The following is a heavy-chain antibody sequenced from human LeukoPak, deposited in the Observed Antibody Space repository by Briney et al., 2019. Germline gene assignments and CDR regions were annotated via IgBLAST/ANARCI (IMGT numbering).Heavy chain of an antibody. V-gene: IGHV4-59*08. CDR1: GGTISSYY. J-gene: IGHJ4*02. Sequence: SETLSLTCTVSGGTISSYYWNWIRKPPGKGLEWIGYIHYSGSTKYNPSLKSRVTISVDTSKNQFSLKLSSVTAADTAVYYCARWYSSGWAFDYWGQGTLVTVSS. CDR3: ARWYSSGWAFDY. CDR2: IHYSGST. D-gene: IGHD6-19*01.